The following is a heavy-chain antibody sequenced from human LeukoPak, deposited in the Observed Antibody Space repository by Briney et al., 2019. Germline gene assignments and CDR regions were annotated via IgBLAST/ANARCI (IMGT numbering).Heavy chain of an antibody. V-gene: IGHV4-34*01. J-gene: IGHJ6*03. CDR3: ARLSVIVGAALEYYYYYMDV. Sequence: PSETLSLTCAVYGGTFSGYYWSWIRQPPGKRLEWVGESNDSGGTNYNPSLKSRVTISADKSKNQVSLRLTSVTAADTAVYYCARLSVIVGAALEYYYYYMDVWGQGTTVTVSS. CDR1: GGTFSGYY. D-gene: IGHD1-26*01. CDR2: SNDSGGT.